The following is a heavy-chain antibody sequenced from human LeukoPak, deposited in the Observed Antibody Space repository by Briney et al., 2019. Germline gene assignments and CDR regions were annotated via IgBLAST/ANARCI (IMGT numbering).Heavy chain of an antibody. J-gene: IGHJ6*02. CDR2: MNQDGSEK. D-gene: IGHD3-16*01. V-gene: IGHV3-7*01. CDR1: AFIPSDSW. CDR3: AAYTHWVAGDV. Sequence: GESLRLSCAAAAFIPSDSWMSWVRQAPGEGLGWVANMNQDGSEKDYVDSVTGRFTISRDNARNSLYLQMGSLRAEDTAVDYCAAYTHWVAGDVWGQGTTVTVSS.